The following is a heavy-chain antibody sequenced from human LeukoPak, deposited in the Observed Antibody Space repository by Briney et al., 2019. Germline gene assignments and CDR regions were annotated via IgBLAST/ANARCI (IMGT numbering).Heavy chain of an antibody. V-gene: IGHV3-33*01. J-gene: IGHJ4*02. D-gene: IGHD5-12*01. Sequence: GRSLRLSCAASGFTFSSYGMHWVRQASGKGLEWVAVIWYDGSNKYYADSVKGRFTISRDNSKNTLYLQMNSLRAEDTAVYYCARESSGSQRGIDYWGQGTLVTVSS. CDR3: ARESSGSQRGIDY. CDR1: GFTFSSYG. CDR2: IWYDGSNK.